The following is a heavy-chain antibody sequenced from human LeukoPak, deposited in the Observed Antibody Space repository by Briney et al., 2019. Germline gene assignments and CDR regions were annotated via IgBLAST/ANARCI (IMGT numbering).Heavy chain of an antibody. CDR1: GFSFSSYN. V-gene: IGHV3-21*01. D-gene: IGHD5-18*01. CDR3: ARELGYSYGYTDV. Sequence: PGGSLRLSCAASGFSFSSYNMNWVRQAPGKGLEWVPYIDSSSTYIHYADSVKGRFTISRDNAKNSLYLQMNTLRADDTAVYYCARELGYSYGYTDVWGQGTTVTVSS. CDR2: IDSSSTYI. J-gene: IGHJ6*02.